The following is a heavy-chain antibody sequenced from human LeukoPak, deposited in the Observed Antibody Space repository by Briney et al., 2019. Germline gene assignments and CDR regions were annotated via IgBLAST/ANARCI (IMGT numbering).Heavy chain of an antibody. V-gene: IGHV4-34*01. D-gene: IGHD3-10*01. CDR1: GGSFSGYY. J-gene: IGHJ5*02. CDR2: INHSGST. CDR3: ARRHDYYYGSGSHNNWFDP. Sequence: TSETLSLTCAVYGGSFSGYYWGWIRQPPGKGLEWIGEINHSGSTNYNPSLTSRVTISVDTSKNQFSLKLSSATAADTAVYYCARRHDYYYGSGSHNNWFDPWGQGTLVTVSS.